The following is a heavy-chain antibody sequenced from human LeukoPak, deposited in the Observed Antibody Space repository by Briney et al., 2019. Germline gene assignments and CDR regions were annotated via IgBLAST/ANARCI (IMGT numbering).Heavy chain of an antibody. CDR3: ARREYYDFWSGYGGNLP. Sequence: SETLSLTCTVSGGSISSSSYYWGWIRQPPGKGLEWIGSIYYSGSTYYNPSLKSRVTISVDTSKNQFSLKLSSVTAVDTAVYYCARREYYDFWSGYGGNLPWGQGTLVTVSS. D-gene: IGHD3-3*01. CDR1: GGSISSSSYY. J-gene: IGHJ4*02. CDR2: IYYSGST. V-gene: IGHV4-39*01.